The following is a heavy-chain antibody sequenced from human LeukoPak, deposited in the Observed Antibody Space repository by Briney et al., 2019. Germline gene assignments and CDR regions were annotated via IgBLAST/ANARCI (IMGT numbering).Heavy chain of an antibody. J-gene: IGHJ4*02. CDR2: IKHDGSET. Sequence: GGSLRLSCAASGFTFSNYWMSWVRQAPGKGLEWVANIKHDGSETYYVDSVKGRFTMFRDNAKNSLYLQMNSLRAEDTAAYYCARDGRGGYLDYWGQGTLVTVSS. CDR1: GFTFSNYW. CDR3: ARDGRGGYLDY. D-gene: IGHD3-16*01. V-gene: IGHV3-7*01.